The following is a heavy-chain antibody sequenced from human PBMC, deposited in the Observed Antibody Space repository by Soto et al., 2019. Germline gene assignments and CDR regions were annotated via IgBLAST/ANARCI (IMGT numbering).Heavy chain of an antibody. CDR2: IIPIFGTA. Sequence: SVKVSCKASGGTFSSYAISWVRQAPGQGLEWMGGIIPIFGTANYAQKFQGRVTITADESTSTAYMELSSLRSEDTAVYYCAIGGIVVVTATVTYGMDVWGQGTTVTVSS. CDR3: AIGGIVVVTATVTYGMDV. CDR1: GGTFSSYA. J-gene: IGHJ6*02. V-gene: IGHV1-69*13. D-gene: IGHD2-21*02.